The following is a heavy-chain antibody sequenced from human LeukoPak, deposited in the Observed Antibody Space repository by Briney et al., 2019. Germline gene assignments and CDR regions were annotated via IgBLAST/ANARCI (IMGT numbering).Heavy chain of an antibody. V-gene: IGHV1-2*02. CDR3: ARDRPVYSSSWYNWFDP. CDR1: GYTFTDSY. Sequence: GASVKVSCKASGYTFTDSYMDWVRQAPGQGLEWMGWINPNSGDTNYAQKFQGRVTITRDTSASTAYMELSSLRSEDTAVYYCARDRPVYSSSWYNWFDPWGQGALVTVSS. D-gene: IGHD6-13*01. CDR2: INPNSGDT. J-gene: IGHJ5*02.